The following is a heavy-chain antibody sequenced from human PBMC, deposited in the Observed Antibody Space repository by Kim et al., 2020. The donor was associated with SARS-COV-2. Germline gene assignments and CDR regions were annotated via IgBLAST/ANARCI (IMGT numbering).Heavy chain of an antibody. Sequence: YNPSLKRRVTVSLDTSKNQFSLTLTSVTVADTAVYYCARRASSGLYSYFDPWGQGTLVTVSS. D-gene: IGHD3-10*01. CDR3: ARRASSGLYSYFDP. V-gene: IGHV4-31*02. J-gene: IGHJ5*02.